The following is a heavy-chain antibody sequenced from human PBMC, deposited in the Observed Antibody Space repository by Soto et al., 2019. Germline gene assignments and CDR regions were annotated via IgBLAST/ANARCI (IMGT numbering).Heavy chain of an antibody. CDR1: GYTFTSYG. J-gene: IGHJ4*02. CDR3: ARDPRITMVRGVTLFRY. D-gene: IGHD3-10*01. CDR2: ISAYNGNT. V-gene: IGHV1-18*01. Sequence: QVQLVQSGAEVKKPGASVKVSCKASGYTFTSYGISWVRQAPGQGLEWMGWISAYNGNTNYAQKLQGRVTMTTDTSTSTAYMELRSLRSDATAVYYGARDPRITMVRGVTLFRYWGQGTLVTVSS.